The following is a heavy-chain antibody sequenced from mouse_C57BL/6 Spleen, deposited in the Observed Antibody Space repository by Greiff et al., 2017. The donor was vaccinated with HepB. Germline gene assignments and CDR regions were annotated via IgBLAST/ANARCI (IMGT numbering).Heavy chain of an antibody. V-gene: IGHV14-1*01. Sequence: EVKLQQSGAELVRPGASVKLSCTASGFNIKDYYMHWVKQRPEQGLEWIGRIDPEDGDTEYAPKFQGKATMTADTSSNTAYLQLSSLTSEDTAVYYCTTETAQAQYYFGYWGHGTTLTVSS. CDR3: TTETAQAQYYFGY. CDR1: GFNIKDYY. J-gene: IGHJ2*01. D-gene: IGHD3-2*02. CDR2: IDPEDGDT.